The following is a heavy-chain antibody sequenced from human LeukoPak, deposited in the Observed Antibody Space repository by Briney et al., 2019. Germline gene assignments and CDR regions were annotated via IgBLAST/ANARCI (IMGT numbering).Heavy chain of an antibody. CDR3: ATYDILTGYYKSLDY. V-gene: IGHV1-18*01. J-gene: IGHJ4*02. Sequence: ASVKVSCKASGGTFSSYAISWVRQAPGQGLEWMGWISAYNGNTNYAQKLQGRVTMTTDTSTSTAYMELRSLRSDDTAVYYCATYDILTGYYKSLDYWGQGTLVTVSS. D-gene: IGHD3-9*01. CDR1: GGTFSSYA. CDR2: ISAYNGNT.